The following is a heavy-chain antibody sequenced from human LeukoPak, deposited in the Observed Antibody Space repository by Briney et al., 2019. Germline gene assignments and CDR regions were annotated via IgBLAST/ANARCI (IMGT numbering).Heavy chain of an antibody. Sequence: GRSLRLSCAASGFTFSSYGMHWVRQAPGKGLEWVAVISYDGSNKYYADSVKGRFTISRDNSKNTLYLQMNSLRAEDTAVYYCANDIVATIMAYWGQGTLVTVSS. D-gene: IGHD5-12*01. J-gene: IGHJ4*02. CDR2: ISYDGSNK. CDR1: GFTFSSYG. V-gene: IGHV3-30*18. CDR3: ANDIVATIMAY.